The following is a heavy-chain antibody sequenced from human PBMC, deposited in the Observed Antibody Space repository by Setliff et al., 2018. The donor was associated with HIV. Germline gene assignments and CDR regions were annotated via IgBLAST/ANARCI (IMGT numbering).Heavy chain of an antibody. V-gene: IGHV3-74*01. CDR1: GFTFSSYW. D-gene: IGHD3-10*01. Sequence: PGGSLRLSCAASGFTFSSYWMHWVRQAPGKGLVWVSRINSDGGSTNYADSVKGRFTISRDNAKNTLYLQMNSLRAEDTAVYYCAKELITMGRGVNYGMDVWGQGTTVTVSS. CDR3: AKELITMGRGVNYGMDV. CDR2: INSDGGST. J-gene: IGHJ6*02.